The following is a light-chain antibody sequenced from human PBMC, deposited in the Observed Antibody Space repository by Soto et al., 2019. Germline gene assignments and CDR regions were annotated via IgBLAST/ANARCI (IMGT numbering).Light chain of an antibody. J-gene: IGKJ5*01. CDR2: DAS. CDR3: QQRTTWPTST. CDR1: QNVRSY. V-gene: IGKV3-11*01. Sequence: EIVLTQSPATLSLSPGERATLSCRASQNVRSYLAWYQQKPGQAPRLLIHDASSRATGIPDRFSGSGSGTDFTLTISSLEPEDYAVYYCQQRTTWPTSTFGQGTRLEI.